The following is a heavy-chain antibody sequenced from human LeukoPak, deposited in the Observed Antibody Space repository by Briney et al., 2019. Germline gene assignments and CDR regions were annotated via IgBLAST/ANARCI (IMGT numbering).Heavy chain of an antibody. D-gene: IGHD4-23*01. Sequence: GGSLRLSCAASGFTFNDYTMNWVRQAPGRGLEWVSSISSTSSYIHYADSVKGRFTISRDNAKKSLYLQMNSLRAEDTAVYYCASLYGGNFDTDYWGQGALVTVSS. CDR3: ASLYGGNFDTDY. CDR1: GFTFNDYT. J-gene: IGHJ4*02. V-gene: IGHV3-21*01. CDR2: ISSTSSYI.